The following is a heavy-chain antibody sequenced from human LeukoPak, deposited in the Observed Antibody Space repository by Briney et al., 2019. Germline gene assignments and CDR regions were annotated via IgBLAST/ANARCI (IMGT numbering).Heavy chain of an antibody. CDR1: GYSISSGYY. Sequence: SETLSLTCTVSGYSISSGYYWGWIRQPPGKGLEWIGSIYHSGSTYYNPSLKSRVTISVDTSKNQFSLKLSSVTAADTAAYYCAHIGTGYSYGYESDYWGQGTLVTVSS. V-gene: IGHV4-38-2*02. CDR3: AHIGTGYSYGYESDY. J-gene: IGHJ4*02. D-gene: IGHD5-18*01. CDR2: IYHSGST.